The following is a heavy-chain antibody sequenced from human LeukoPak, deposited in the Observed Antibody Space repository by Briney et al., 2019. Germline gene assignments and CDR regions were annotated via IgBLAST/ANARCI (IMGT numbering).Heavy chain of an antibody. D-gene: IGHD3-9*01. CDR1: GYTFTSYA. Sequence: GASVKVSCKASGYTFTSYATHWVRQAPGQRLEWMGWINAGNGKTKYSQKFQGRVTITRDTSASTAYMELSSLRSEDTAAYYCARDGMTYHDILTGYKPPKYNWFDPWGQGTLVTVSS. CDR2: INAGNGKT. V-gene: IGHV1-3*01. J-gene: IGHJ5*02. CDR3: ARDGMTYHDILTGYKPPKYNWFDP.